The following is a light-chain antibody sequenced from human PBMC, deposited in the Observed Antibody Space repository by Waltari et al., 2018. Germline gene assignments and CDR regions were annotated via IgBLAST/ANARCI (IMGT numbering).Light chain of an antibody. CDR2: ELH. CDR3: SSFKGSTALV. V-gene: IGLV2-14*01. J-gene: IGLJ2*01. CDR1: SSDVDGYNY. Sequence: QSALTQPASVSGSPGQSITISCTGTSSDVDGYNYVSWYQQHPGKAPKLMIYELHNRPSGCLHRFLGAKSGNTAPLTISGRQAEDEAYYYSSSFKGSTALVFGGGTTLTV.